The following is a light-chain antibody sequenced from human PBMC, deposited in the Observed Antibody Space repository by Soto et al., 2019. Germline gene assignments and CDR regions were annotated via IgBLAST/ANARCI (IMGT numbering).Light chain of an antibody. CDR1: QSVSNNY. V-gene: IGKV3D-20*02. CDR2: GAS. Sequence: EIMLTKSPGTLSLSPGERATLSCRASQSVSNNYLAWYQQKPGQAPRLLIYGASNRATGIPDRFSGSGSETDFTLTISSLEPEDFAVYYCQQRSNWPHSIPFGQVTRLEI. CDR3: QQRSNWPHSIP. J-gene: IGKJ5*01.